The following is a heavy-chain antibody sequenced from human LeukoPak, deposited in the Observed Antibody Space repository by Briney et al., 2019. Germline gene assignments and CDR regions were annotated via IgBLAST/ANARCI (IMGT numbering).Heavy chain of an antibody. CDR2: IKHDGSAA. D-gene: IGHD3-3*01. Sequence: GGSLRLSCAASGFIFSGYWMTWVRQTPGKGLEWVANIKHDGSAANYMDSVRGRFTVSRDNAKNSLYLQMNSLRAEDTAVYYCAKDGPFLGWSGNFDYWGQGTLVTVSS. CDR1: GFIFSGYW. V-gene: IGHV3-7*03. J-gene: IGHJ4*02. CDR3: AKDGPFLGWSGNFDY.